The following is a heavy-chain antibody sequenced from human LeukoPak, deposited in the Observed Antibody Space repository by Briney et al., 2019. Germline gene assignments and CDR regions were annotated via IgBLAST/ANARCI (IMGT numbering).Heavy chain of an antibody. CDR2: IYHSGST. J-gene: IGHJ6*04. V-gene: IGHV4-31*03. CDR1: GDSITSRAYY. D-gene: IGHD3-16*01. CDR3: ARDMFVGGLEV. Sequence: SQTLSLTCTVSGDSITSRAYYWSWIRQHPGTGLEWIGYIYHSGSTYYNPSLMTRFTMSVDTSKNQCSLRLTSVTAADTAVYYCARDMFVGGLEVWGKGTTVTVSS.